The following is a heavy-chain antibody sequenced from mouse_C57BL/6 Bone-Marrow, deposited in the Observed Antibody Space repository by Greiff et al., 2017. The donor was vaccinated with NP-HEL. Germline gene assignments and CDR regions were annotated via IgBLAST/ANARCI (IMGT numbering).Heavy chain of an antibody. Sequence: VQLQQPGAELVMPGASVKLSCKASGYTFTSYWMHWVKQRPGQGLEWIGEIDPSDSYTNYNQKFKGKYTLTVDKSSSTAYMQLSSLTSEDSAVYYCARKGDGYYVDYWGQGTTLTVSS. D-gene: IGHD2-3*01. CDR3: ARKGDGYYVDY. J-gene: IGHJ2*01. CDR1: GYTFTSYW. CDR2: IDPSDSYT. V-gene: IGHV1-69*01.